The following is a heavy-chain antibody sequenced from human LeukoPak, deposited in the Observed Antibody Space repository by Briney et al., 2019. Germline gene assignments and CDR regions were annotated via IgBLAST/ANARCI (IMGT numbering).Heavy chain of an antibody. CDR1: GFTFSSYA. CDR2: ISGSGGST. D-gene: IGHD3-3*01. CDR3: AKVRADFWSGYYFDY. Sequence: PGGSLRLSCAASGFTFSSYAMSWVRQAPGKGLEWVSAISGSGGSTYYADSVKGRFTISRDNSKNTLYLQMNSLRAEDTAVYYCAKVRADFWSGYYFDYWGQGTLVTVSS. V-gene: IGHV3-23*01. J-gene: IGHJ4*02.